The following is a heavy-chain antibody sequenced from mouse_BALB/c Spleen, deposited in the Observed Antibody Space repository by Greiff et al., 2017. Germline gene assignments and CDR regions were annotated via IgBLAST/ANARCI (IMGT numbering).Heavy chain of an antibody. CDR2: INPYNGGT. CDR1: DYSFTGYI. J-gene: IGHJ4*01. V-gene: IGHV1S9*01. Sequence: VQLQQSGPELVKPGASVKISCKASDYSFTGYIMNWVKQSHGKSLEWIGEINPYNGGTSYNQKFKGKATLTVDTSSSTAYMELHSLTSEDSLVYCCAKLVLGPHYYAMDYWGQGTSVTVSS. CDR3: AKLVLGPHYYAMDY. D-gene: IGHD1-1*01.